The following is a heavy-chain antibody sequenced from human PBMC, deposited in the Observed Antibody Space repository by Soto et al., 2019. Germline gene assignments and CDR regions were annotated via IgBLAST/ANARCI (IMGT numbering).Heavy chain of an antibody. CDR1: GFTFSSYS. V-gene: IGHV3-21*01. CDR3: ARDKSSTKRFDY. Sequence: PGGSLRLSCAASGFTFSSYSMNWVRQAPGKGLEWVSSISSSSSYIYYADSVKGRFTISRDNAKNSLYLQMNSLRAGDTAVYYCARDKSSTKRFDYWGQGTLVTVPS. J-gene: IGHJ4*02. CDR2: ISSSSSYI. D-gene: IGHD1-1*01.